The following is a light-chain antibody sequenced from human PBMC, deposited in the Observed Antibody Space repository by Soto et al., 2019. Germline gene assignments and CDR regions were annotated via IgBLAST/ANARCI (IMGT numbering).Light chain of an antibody. CDR1: QSVSIY. CDR2: ASS. V-gene: IGKV1-39*01. J-gene: IGKJ2*01. Sequence: DIQMTQSPSSLSASVGDRFTITFRTSQSVSIYVNWYQKTPGKAPILLFSASSSLQSGVPSRFSGSGSGTDFTLTISSLEPEDFATYYCQQSYSTPTFGQGTKVDIK. CDR3: QQSYSTPT.